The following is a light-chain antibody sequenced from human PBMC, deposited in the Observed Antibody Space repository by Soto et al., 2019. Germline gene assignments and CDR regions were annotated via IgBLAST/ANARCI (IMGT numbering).Light chain of an antibody. CDR2: EVS. V-gene: IGLV2-14*01. CDR3: SSYRSSSTPV. J-gene: IGLJ3*02. Sequence: QSALTQPASVSGSPGQSITISCAGTNSDIGAYNFVSWYQQLPGKASKLIIYEVSHRPSGISNRFSGSKSGNSASLSISGLQPDDESYYYCSSYRSSSTPVFGGGTKLTVL. CDR1: NSDIGAYNF.